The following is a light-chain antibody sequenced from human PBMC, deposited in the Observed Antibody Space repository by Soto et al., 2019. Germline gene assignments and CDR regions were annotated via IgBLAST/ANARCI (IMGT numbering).Light chain of an antibody. V-gene: IGKV3-20*01. Sequence: EIVLTQSPGTLSLSAGERATLSCRASQSVSSSSLAWYQQQPGQAPRLLMYGATSRATGIPDRFSGSGSGTDFTLTISRLEPEDFAVYYRQQYGSSPRTFGQGTKVEIK. CDR2: GAT. J-gene: IGKJ1*01. CDR3: QQYGSSPRT. CDR1: QSVSSSS.